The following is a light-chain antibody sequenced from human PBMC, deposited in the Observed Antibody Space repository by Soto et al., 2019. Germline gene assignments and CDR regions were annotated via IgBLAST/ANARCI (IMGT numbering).Light chain of an antibody. Sequence: ERVMTQSPATLSVSPGEKATLSCRASQTVSNNVAWYQQKPGQAPRLLIYFASTRATGIPARFSGSGSGTEFTLTISTLQSEDIGVYYCQHYNEWPLTFGGGTKMETK. CDR3: QHYNEWPLT. CDR2: FAS. J-gene: IGKJ4*01. V-gene: IGKV3-15*01. CDR1: QTVSNN.